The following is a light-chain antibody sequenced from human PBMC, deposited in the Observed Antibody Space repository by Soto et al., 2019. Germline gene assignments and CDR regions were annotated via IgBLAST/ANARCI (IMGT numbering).Light chain of an antibody. CDR1: QSISSW. CDR2: RAS. J-gene: IGKJ1*01. Sequence: DIQMTQSPSTLSASVGDRVTITCRASQSISSWVAWYQQKPGKAPKLLIYRASSLESGVPSRFSGSGSGTEFTLTISSLQPDDFATYYCQQYNSYWTFGRGTKVEVK. V-gene: IGKV1-5*03. CDR3: QQYNSYWT.